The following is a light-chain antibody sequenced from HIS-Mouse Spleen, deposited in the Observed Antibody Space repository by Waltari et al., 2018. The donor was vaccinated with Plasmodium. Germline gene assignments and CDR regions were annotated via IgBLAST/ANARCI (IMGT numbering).Light chain of an antibody. CDR2: DAS. Sequence: EIVLTQPPATLSLPPGERAPLPCRASQSVSSYLAWYQQKPGQAPRLLIYDASNRATGIPARFSGSGSGTDFTLTISSMQSEDFAVYYCQQYNNWPPYTFGQGTKLEIK. J-gene: IGKJ2*01. CDR1: QSVSSY. V-gene: IGKV3-11*01. CDR3: QQYNNWPPYT.